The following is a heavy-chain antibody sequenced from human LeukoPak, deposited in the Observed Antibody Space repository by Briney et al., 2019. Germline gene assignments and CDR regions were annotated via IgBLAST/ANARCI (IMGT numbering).Heavy chain of an antibody. CDR3: AKDGDRIVGATNWFDP. Sequence: GGSLRLSCAASGFTFSSYEMSWVRQAPGKGLEWVSAIKGSGGSTYYADSVKGRFTISRDNSKNTMYLEMNSLRAEDTAVYYCAKDGDRIVGATNWFDPWGQGTLVTVSS. V-gene: IGHV3-23*01. CDR2: IKGSGGST. CDR1: GFTFSSYE. J-gene: IGHJ5*02. D-gene: IGHD1-26*01.